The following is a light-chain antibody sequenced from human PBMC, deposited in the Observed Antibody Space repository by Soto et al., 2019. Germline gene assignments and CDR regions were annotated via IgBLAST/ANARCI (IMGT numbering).Light chain of an antibody. CDR1: QSININ. CDR3: QQYQNWPPLT. CDR2: GAS. Sequence: EVLMTQSPATLSVSPGERVTLSCRASQSININLAWYQQKPGQAPWVLIYGASSRASGIPDRFSGSGSGTDFTLTISRLEHDDFAFYYCQQYQNWPPLTFGGGTRVEIK. J-gene: IGKJ4*01. V-gene: IGKV3D-15*01.